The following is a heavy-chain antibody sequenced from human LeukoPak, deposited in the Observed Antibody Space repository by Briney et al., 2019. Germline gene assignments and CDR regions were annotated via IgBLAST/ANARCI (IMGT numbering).Heavy chain of an antibody. CDR3: ARYLRLEGKYYFDH. J-gene: IGHJ4*02. Sequence: PSETLSLTCTVSDASVSSDYWTWIRHPPGKGLECIGYISNSGSTNYNPSLKSRVTMSVDTSKNWFSLRLTSVTAADTAVYFCARYLRLEGKYYFDHWGQGTLVTVS. D-gene: IGHD3-16*01. CDR2: ISNSGST. CDR1: DASVSSDY. V-gene: IGHV4-59*02.